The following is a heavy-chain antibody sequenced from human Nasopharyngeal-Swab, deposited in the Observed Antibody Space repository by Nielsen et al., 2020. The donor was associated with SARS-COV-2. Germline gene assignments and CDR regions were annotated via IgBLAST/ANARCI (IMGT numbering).Heavy chain of an antibody. D-gene: IGHD1-7*01. CDR3: ARDHQYNWNYVGAFDI. J-gene: IGHJ3*02. CDR2: INSDGSST. CDR1: GFTFSSYW. Sequence: GGSLRLSCAASGFTFSSYWMHWVRQAPGKGLVWVSRINSDGSSTSYADSVKGRFTIDRENDKNTLYLQMNSLRAEDTAVYYCARDHQYNWNYVGAFDIWGQGTMVTVSS. V-gene: IGHV3-74*01.